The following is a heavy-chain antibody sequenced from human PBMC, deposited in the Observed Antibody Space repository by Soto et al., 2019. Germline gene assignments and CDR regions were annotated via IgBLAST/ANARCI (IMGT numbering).Heavy chain of an antibody. D-gene: IGHD2-21*01. Sequence: PGGSLRLSCAASGFNVKTTYMTWVRQAPGEGLEWVSVIHNSGATYYADSVKGRFTNSKDNSKNTVYLQMSSLRAEDTAMYYCAREYSYSYPAWGQGTLVTVSS. V-gene: IGHV3-53*01. CDR2: IHNSGAT. J-gene: IGHJ1*01. CDR1: GFNVKTTY. CDR3: AREYSYSYPA.